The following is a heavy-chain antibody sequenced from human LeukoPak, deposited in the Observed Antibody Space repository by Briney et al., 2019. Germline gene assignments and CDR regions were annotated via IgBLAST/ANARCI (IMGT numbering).Heavy chain of an antibody. CDR1: GFTFSSYS. Sequence: PGGSLRLSCAASGFTFSSYSMNWVRQAPGKGLEWVSSISSSSSYIYYADSVKGRFTISRDNAKNSLYLQMNSLRAEDTAVYYCARALGGAKSDAFDIWGQGTMVTVSS. D-gene: IGHD3-16*01. CDR3: ARALGGAKSDAFDI. J-gene: IGHJ3*02. V-gene: IGHV3-21*01. CDR2: ISSSSSYI.